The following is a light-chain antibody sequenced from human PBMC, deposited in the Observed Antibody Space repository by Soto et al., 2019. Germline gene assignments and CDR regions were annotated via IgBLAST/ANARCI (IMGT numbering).Light chain of an antibody. CDR2: AAS. CDR3: QQYGSTWT. J-gene: IGKJ1*01. CDR1: QSISSTY. Sequence: EIVLTQSPGTLSLSPGERASLSCRVSQSISSTYLAWYQQKPGQAPRLLIYAASSRATGIPDRFSGSGSGTDFTLTISRLEPEDFSVYYCQQYGSTWTFGLWTKVEIK. V-gene: IGKV3-20*01.